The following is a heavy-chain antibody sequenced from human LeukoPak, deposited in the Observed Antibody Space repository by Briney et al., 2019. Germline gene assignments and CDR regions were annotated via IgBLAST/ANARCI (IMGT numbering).Heavy chain of an antibody. CDR3: ARASYYYDSSGYYYVDYFDY. D-gene: IGHD3-22*01. J-gene: IGHJ4*02. CDR2: INPNSGGT. V-gene: IGHV1-2*06. CDR1: GYTFTAYY. Sequence: ASVKVSCKASGYTFTAYYIHWVRQAPGQGLEWMGRINPNSGGTNYAQKFQGRVTMTRDTSISTAYMELSRLRSDDTAVYYCARASYYYDSSGYYYVDYFDYWGQGTLVTVSS.